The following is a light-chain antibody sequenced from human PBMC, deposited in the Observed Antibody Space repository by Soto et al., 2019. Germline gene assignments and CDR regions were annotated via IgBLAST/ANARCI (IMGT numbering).Light chain of an antibody. J-gene: IGKJ3*01. Sequence: EIVLTQSPGTLSLSPGERATLSCRASQSVSSTYLAWYQQKPGQTPRLLFYGASSRATGIPDRFSGSGSGTDFTLTIGRLEPEDFAVYYCQQNGSSPFTFGPGTRVDIK. CDR3: QQNGSSPFT. V-gene: IGKV3-20*01. CDR1: QSVSSTY. CDR2: GAS.